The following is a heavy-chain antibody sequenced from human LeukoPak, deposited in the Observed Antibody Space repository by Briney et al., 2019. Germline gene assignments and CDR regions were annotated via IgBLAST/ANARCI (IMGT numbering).Heavy chain of an antibody. J-gene: IGHJ4*02. CDR2: TNHSGST. CDR3: ARGRRRGTMIAFLGY. D-gene: IGHD3-22*01. V-gene: IGHV4-34*01. CDR1: GGSFSGYY. Sequence: SESLSLTSAVYGGSFSGYYWSWISQPPGTGMEWIGETNHSGSTNYNPSLKSRVTISVDTSKNQFALKRRTVTAADMAVYDCARGRRRGTMIAFLGYGGQGTLVTVSS.